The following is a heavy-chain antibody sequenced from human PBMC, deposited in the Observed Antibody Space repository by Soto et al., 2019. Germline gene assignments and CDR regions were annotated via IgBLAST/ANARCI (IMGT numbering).Heavy chain of an antibody. CDR1: GGIFTRYD. Sequence: QVQLVQSGAEVQTPGSSVKVSCKASGGIFTRYDIRWVRQAPGQGLEWMGAIIPIFGTANYAQKFQGRVTITADATTSTAYMELSSLRSADTAMYYCAINEGRDVSTFDYWGQGTLVTVSS. CDR3: AINEGRDVSTFDY. D-gene: IGHD3-10*02. CDR2: IIPIFGTA. J-gene: IGHJ4*02. V-gene: IGHV1-69*01.